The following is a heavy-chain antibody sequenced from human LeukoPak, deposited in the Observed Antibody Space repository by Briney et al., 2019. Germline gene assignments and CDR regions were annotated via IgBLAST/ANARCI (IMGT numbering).Heavy chain of an antibody. D-gene: IGHD1-1*01. CDR1: GFTFDDYA. CDR3: AKGPLEGY. CDR2: ISWNSGSI. J-gene: IGHJ4*02. V-gene: IGHV3-9*01. Sequence: GGSLRLSCAASGFTFDDYAMHWVRHAPGKGLEWVSDISWNSGSIGYADSVKGRFTISRDNAKNSLYLQMNSLRAEDTALYYCAKGPLEGYWGQGTLVTVSS.